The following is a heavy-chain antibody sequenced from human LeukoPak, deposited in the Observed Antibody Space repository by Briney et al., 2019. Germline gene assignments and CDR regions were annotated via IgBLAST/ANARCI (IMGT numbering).Heavy chain of an antibody. CDR2: ISRTVDTI. Sequence: PGGSVRLSCAASGFTCGTYSMNWVRQAPGKGLEWVAYISRTVDTIFYADSVKGRFTISRDNSKNTLYLQMNSLRAEDTAVYYCARRYNSGRQVYCGMDVWGQGTAVTVSS. D-gene: IGHD6-19*01. CDR3: ARRYNSGRQVYCGMDV. CDR1: GFTCGTYS. J-gene: IGHJ6*02. V-gene: IGHV3-48*04.